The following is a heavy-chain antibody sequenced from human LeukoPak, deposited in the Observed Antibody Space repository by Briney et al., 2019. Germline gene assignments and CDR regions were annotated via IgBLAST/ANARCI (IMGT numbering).Heavy chain of an antibody. V-gene: IGHV4-34*01. CDR3: ARGSRWELPLDY. J-gene: IGHJ4*02. Sequence: SETLSLTCAVYGGSFSGYYWSWIRQPPGKGLEWIGEINHSGSTNYNPSLKSRVTISVDTSKNQFSLKLSSVTAADTAVYYCARGSRWELPLDYWGQGTLVTVSS. D-gene: IGHD1-26*01. CDR1: GGSFSGYY. CDR2: INHSGST.